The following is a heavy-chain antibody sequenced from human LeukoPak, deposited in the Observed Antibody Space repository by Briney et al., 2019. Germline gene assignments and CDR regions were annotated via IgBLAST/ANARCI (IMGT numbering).Heavy chain of an antibody. CDR3: TRSGIYSSAWSDY. D-gene: IGHD6-19*01. CDR2: IKHDGGEK. CDR1: GFTFSNYW. V-gene: IGHV3-7*01. Sequence: PGGSLRLSCVASGFTFSNYWMSWVRQAPGKGLEWVANIKHDGGEKYYVDSVKGRFTISRDDAKNTVCLQMNSLRDEDTAVYYCTRSGIYSSAWSDYWGQGILVTVSS. J-gene: IGHJ4*02.